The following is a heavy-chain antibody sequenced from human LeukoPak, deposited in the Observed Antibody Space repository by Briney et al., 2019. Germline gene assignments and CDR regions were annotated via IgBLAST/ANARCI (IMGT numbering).Heavy chain of an antibody. CDR2: ISSSSSYI. D-gene: IGHD3-22*01. CDR1: GFTFSSYS. CDR3: ARDWDYDSSGCFDY. Sequence: GGSLRLSCAASGFTFSSYSMNWVRQAPGKGLEWVSSISSSSSYIYYADSVKGRFTISRDNAKNSLYLQVNSLRAEDTAVYYCARDWDYDSSGCFDYWGQGTLVTVSS. J-gene: IGHJ4*02. V-gene: IGHV3-21*01.